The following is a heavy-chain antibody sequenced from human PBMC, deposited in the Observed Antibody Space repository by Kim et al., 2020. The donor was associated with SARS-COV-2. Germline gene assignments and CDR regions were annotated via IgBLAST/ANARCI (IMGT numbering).Heavy chain of an antibody. CDR2: ISSSGSTI. J-gene: IGHJ4*02. Sequence: GGSLRLSCAASGFTFSSYEMNWVRQAPGKGLEWVSYISSSGSTIYYADSVKGRFTISRDNAKNSLYLQMNSLRAEDTAVYYCARGVPLGELRNWGQGTLVTVSS. CDR1: GFTFSSYE. D-gene: IGHD3-16*01. V-gene: IGHV3-48*03. CDR3: ARGVPLGELRN.